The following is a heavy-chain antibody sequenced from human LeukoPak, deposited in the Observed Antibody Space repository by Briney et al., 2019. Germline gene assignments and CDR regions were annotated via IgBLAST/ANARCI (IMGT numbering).Heavy chain of an antibody. J-gene: IGHJ4*02. CDR3: AREEYYSDNSGYYPDF. V-gene: IGHV4-61*01. CDR2: IYYSGST. D-gene: IGHD3-22*01. Sequence: SETLSLTCTVSGGSVSSGSYYWSWIRQPPGKGLEWIGYIYYSGSTNYNPSLKSRVTISVDTSKNQFSLKLSSVAAADTAVYYCAREEYYSDNSGYYPDFWGQGTLVTVSS. CDR1: GGSVSSGSYY.